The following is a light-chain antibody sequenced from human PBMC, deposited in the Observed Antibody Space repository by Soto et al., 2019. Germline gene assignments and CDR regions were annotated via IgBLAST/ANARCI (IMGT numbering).Light chain of an antibody. CDR3: AAWDDSLGGHVV. Sequence: QSVLTQPPSVSGTPGQRVIISCSGSSSNIGSNYVYWYQQLPGTAPKLLIYRNNQRPSGVPDRFAISASGSSASLAISGLRSEDEAEYYCAAWDDSLGGHVVFGEGTKVTVL. CDR1: SSNIGSNY. CDR2: RNN. V-gene: IGLV1-47*01. J-gene: IGLJ2*01.